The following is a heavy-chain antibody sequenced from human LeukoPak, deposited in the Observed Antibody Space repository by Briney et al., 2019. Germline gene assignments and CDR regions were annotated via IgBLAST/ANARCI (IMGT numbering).Heavy chain of an antibody. CDR1: GYTFTSSG. CDR3: ARDRYGVRSGSCDY. V-gene: IGHV1-18*01. J-gene: IGHJ4*02. Sequence: ASVKVSCKASGYTFTSSGISWVRQAPGQGLDWMGWISGENGNTNYAQKLHGRVSMTTDTSTSTAYMELRSLRYDDTAIYYCARDRYGVRSGSCDYWGQGTLVTVSS. CDR2: ISGENGNT. D-gene: IGHD1-26*01.